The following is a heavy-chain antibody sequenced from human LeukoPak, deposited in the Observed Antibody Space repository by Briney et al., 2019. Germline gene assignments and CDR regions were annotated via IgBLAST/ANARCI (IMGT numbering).Heavy chain of an antibody. V-gene: IGHV3-23*01. CDR2: ISGSGGST. J-gene: IGHJ5*02. CDR3: AKTPRRYSSSHKVPT. D-gene: IGHD6-13*01. Sequence: GGSLRLSCAASGFTFSSYAMSWVRQAPGKGLERVSAISGSGGSTYYADSVKGRFTISRDNSKNTLYLQMNSLRAEDTAVYYCAKTPRRYSSSHKVPTWGQGTLVTVSS. CDR1: GFTFSSYA.